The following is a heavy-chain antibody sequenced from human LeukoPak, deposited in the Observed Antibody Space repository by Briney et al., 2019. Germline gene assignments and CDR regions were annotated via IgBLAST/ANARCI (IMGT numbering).Heavy chain of an antibody. CDR1: GGSFSGYY. D-gene: IGHD2-21*02. Sequence: SETLSLTCAVYGGSFSGYYWSWIRQPPGKGLEWIGSIYYTGITYYNSSLKSRVTISVDTSKNQFSLKLSSLTAADTAVYYCARAAYCGGDCYLFDYWGQGTLVTVFS. J-gene: IGHJ4*02. V-gene: IGHV4-34*01. CDR3: ARAAYCGGDCYLFDY. CDR2: IYYTGIT.